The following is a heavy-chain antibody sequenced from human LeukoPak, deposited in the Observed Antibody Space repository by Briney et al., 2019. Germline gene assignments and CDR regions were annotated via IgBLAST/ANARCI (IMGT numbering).Heavy chain of an antibody. Sequence: SETLSLTCTVSGGSVSSGSYYWSWIRQPPGKGLEWIGHIYYSGSTNYNPSLKSRVTISVDTSKNQFSLKLSSVTAADTAVYYCARELSYYYDSSGYRFDYWGQGTLVTVSS. CDR1: GGSVSSGSYY. D-gene: IGHD3-22*01. V-gene: IGHV4-61*01. CDR2: IYYSGST. CDR3: ARELSYYYDSSGYRFDY. J-gene: IGHJ4*02.